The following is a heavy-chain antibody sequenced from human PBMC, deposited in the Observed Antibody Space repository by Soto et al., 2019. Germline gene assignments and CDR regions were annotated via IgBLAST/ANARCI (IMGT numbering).Heavy chain of an antibody. J-gene: IGHJ4*02. V-gene: IGHV3-53*04. CDR3: ASGGQGAYYYGSGPLDY. Sequence: GGSLRLSCAASGFTVSSNYMSWVRQAPGKGLEWVSVIYSGGSTYYADSVKGRFTISRHKSKNTLYLQMNSLRAEDTAVYYCASGGQGAYYYGSGPLDYWGQGTLVTVSS. CDR1: GFTVSSNY. CDR2: IYSGGST. D-gene: IGHD3-10*01.